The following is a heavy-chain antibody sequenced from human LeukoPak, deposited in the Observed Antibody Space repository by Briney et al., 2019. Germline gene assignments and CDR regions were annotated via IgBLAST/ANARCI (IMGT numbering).Heavy chain of an antibody. Sequence: TGRSLRLSCAASGFTFSNFDMHWVRQAPGEGLEWVAVISHDGSNKFYVDSVKGRFTISRDNSQNTLYLQMNRLRGEDTAVYYCARGGYYAMDVWGQGTTVTVSS. CDR1: GFTFSNFD. V-gene: IGHV3-30*03. J-gene: IGHJ6*02. CDR3: ARGGYYAMDV. CDR2: ISHDGSNK.